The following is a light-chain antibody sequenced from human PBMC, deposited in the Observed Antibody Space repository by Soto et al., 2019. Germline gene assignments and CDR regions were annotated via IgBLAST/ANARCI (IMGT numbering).Light chain of an antibody. CDR2: GTS. J-gene: IGKJ1*01. CDR1: HSVRGAY. V-gene: IGKV3-20*01. Sequence: EIVLTQSPGTLYLSPGERATLSCKASHSVRGAYLAWYQHQRGQAPRLLIYGTSSRATGIPDRFSGSGSGTDFTLTISSLEPEDFAVYYCQQYGTSPTFGQGTKVEIK. CDR3: QQYGTSPT.